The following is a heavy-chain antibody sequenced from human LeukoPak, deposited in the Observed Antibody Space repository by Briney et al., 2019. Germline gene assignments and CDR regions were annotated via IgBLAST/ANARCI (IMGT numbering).Heavy chain of an antibody. V-gene: IGHV3-74*01. CDR2: INGGGSST. CDR1: GFTFSSYW. J-gene: IGHJ4*02. CDR3: ARGHSSNWGDFDY. Sequence: GGTLRLSCAASGFTFSSYWLHWVRQAPGKGLVWVSRINGGGSSTNYADSVKGRFTISRDNAKNTLYLQMNSLRGEGTAVYYCARGHSSNWGDFDYWGQGTLVIASS. D-gene: IGHD7-27*01.